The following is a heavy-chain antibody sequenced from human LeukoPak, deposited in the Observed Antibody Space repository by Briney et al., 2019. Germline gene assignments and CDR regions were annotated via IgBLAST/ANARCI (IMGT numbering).Heavy chain of an antibody. Sequence: GGSLRLSCAASGFTFSSYGIHWVRQAPGKGLEWLSSISSGSSYLYYADSVKGRFTISRDNAKNSLYLQMNSLRAEDTAVYYCAREDIVATMTFDYWGQGILVTVSS. V-gene: IGHV3-21*01. D-gene: IGHD5-12*01. CDR2: ISSGSSYL. CDR3: AREDIVATMTFDY. CDR1: GFTFSSYG. J-gene: IGHJ4*02.